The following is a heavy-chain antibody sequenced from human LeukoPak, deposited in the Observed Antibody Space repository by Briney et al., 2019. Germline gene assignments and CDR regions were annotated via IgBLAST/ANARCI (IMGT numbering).Heavy chain of an antibody. CDR2: IYYSGDT. CDR3: ARHYCTGGACYFDD. CDR1: GGSIGTYY. Sequence: SETLSLTCTVSGGSIGTYYWGWIRQPPGKGLDWIGTIYYSGDTYYNPSLKSRVSISVDTSNNQFSLKLSSLTAADTAVYFCARHYCTGGACYFDDWGQGTLVSVSS. V-gene: IGHV4-39*01. J-gene: IGHJ4*02. D-gene: IGHD2-8*02.